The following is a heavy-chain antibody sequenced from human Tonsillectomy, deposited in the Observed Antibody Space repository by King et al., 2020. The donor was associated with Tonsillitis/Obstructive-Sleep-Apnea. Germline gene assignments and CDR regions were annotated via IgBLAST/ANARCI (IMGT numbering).Heavy chain of an antibody. V-gene: IGHV4-34*01. D-gene: IGHD6-13*01. CDR3: ARTVGGAYGIGYIDY. CDR1: GGSFSIYY. Sequence: VQLQQWGAGLLKPSETLSLTCAVSGGSFSIYYWNWIRQPPGKGLEWIGEINHSGGTNHNPSLKSRVTISVDTSKNQFSLDMSAVTAEDTAIYYCARTVGGAYGIGYIDYWGQRTLVTVSS. CDR2: INHSGGT. J-gene: IGHJ4*02.